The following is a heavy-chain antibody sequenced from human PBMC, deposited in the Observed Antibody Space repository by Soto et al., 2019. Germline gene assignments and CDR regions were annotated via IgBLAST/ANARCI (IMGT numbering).Heavy chain of an antibody. CDR1: GGSISSFY. Sequence: PSETLSLTCTVSGGSISSFYWSWIRQPAGKGLEWIGRIYGGWRNNYNPSLKRRVTMSVDTSKNQFSLRLSSVTAADTAMYYCARGSSRWDYWGQGTLVTVS. V-gene: IGHV4-4*07. J-gene: IGHJ4*02. CDR3: ARGSSRWDY. CDR2: IYGGWRN. D-gene: IGHD6-13*01.